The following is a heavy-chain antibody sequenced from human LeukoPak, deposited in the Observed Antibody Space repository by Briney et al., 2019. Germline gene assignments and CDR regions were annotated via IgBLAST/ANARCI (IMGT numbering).Heavy chain of an antibody. Sequence: ASVKVSCKASGYTFTGYYMHWVRQAPGQGLEWMGWINPNSGGTNYAQKFQGRVTMTRNTSISTAYMELSRLRSDDTAVYYCARAFLPGLAVPGIFGVYFDYWGQGTLVTVSS. D-gene: IGHD6-19*01. CDR3: ARAFLPGLAVPGIFGVYFDY. J-gene: IGHJ4*02. CDR2: INPNSGGT. CDR1: GYTFTGYY. V-gene: IGHV1-2*02.